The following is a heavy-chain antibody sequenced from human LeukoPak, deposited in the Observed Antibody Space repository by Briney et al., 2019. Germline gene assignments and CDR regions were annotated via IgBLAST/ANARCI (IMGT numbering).Heavy chain of an antibody. CDR1: GDSINHYS. CDR2: IYYTGRT. Sequence: PSETLSLTCNVSGDSINHYSWTWMRQPPGNRLEWIGYIYYTGRTYYNPSFQSRVTISVDTSKTQFSLKLTSVTTADTAVYYCARDRMTPYDNAWLDSWGQGTLVTVSS. V-gene: IGHV4-59*01. CDR3: ARDRMTPYDNAWLDS. J-gene: IGHJ4*02. D-gene: IGHD3-22*01.